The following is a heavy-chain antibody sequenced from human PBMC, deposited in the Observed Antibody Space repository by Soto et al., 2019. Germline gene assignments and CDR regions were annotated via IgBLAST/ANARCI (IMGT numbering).Heavy chain of an antibody. D-gene: IGHD2-8*01. CDR1: GGSITDYY. CDR2: MYYTGNP. Sequence: SETLSLTCTVSGGSITDYYLNWIRQPPGKGLEWIGAMYYTGNPSYNPSLKSRLTISIDTSKNQISLKLSSVTAADTAVYYCARGYCTTNSCHNWFDPWGQGTLVTVS. J-gene: IGHJ5*02. CDR3: ARGYCTTNSCHNWFDP. V-gene: IGHV4-59*01.